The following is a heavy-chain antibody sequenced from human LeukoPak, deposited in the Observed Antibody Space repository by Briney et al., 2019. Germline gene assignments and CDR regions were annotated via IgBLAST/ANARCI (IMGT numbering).Heavy chain of an antibody. CDR2: INHSGST. V-gene: IGHV4-34*01. CDR3: ARRGSSWHASLSY. CDR1: GGSFSGYY. Sequence: SETLSLTCAVYGGSFSGYYWSWIRQPPGKGLEWIGEINHSGSTNYNPPLKSRVTISVDTSKNQFSLKLSSVTAADTAVYYCARRGSSWHASLSYWGQGTLVTVSS. D-gene: IGHD6-13*01. J-gene: IGHJ4*02.